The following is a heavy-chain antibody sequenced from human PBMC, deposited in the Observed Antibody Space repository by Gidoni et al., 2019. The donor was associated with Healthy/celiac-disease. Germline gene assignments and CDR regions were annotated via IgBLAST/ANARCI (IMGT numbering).Heavy chain of an antibody. CDR1: GGTFSSYA. CDR3: ARARRDDFWSGYQVYYYYGMDV. CDR2: IIPIFGTA. D-gene: IGHD3-3*01. J-gene: IGHJ6*02. V-gene: IGHV1-69*01. Sequence: QVQLVQSGAAVKKPGSSVKVSCKASGGTFSSYAISWVRQAPGQGLEWMGGIIPIFGTANYAQKFQGRVTITADESTSTAYMELSSLRSEDTAVYYCARARRDDFWSGYQVYYYYGMDVWGQGTTVTVSS.